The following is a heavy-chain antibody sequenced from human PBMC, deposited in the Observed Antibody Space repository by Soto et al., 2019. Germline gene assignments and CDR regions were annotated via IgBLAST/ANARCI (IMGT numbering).Heavy chain of an antibody. J-gene: IGHJ3*02. V-gene: IGHV4-61*01. CDR3: ARLLGYCSGGSCNAFDI. Sequence: QVQLQESGPGLVKPSETLSLTCTVSGGSVSSGSYYWSWIRQPPGKGLEWIGYIYYSGSTNYNPSLKSRVTISVDTSKNQFSLKLSSVTAADTAVYYRARLLGYCSGGSCNAFDIWGQGTMVTVSS. CDR2: IYYSGST. CDR1: GGSVSSGSYY. D-gene: IGHD2-15*01.